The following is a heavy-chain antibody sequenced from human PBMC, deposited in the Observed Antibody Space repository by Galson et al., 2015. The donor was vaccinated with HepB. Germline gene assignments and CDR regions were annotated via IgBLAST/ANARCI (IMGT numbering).Heavy chain of an antibody. CDR2: IYSGGST. D-gene: IGHD3-9*01. J-gene: IGHJ4*02. Sequence: SLRLSCAASGFTVSSNYMSWVRQAPGKGLEWVSVIYSGGSTYYADSVKGRFTISRDNSKNTLYLQMNGLRAEDTAVYYCARDLYDILTGYHDYWGQGTLVIVSS. V-gene: IGHV3-66*01. CDR1: GFTVSSNY. CDR3: ARDLYDILTGYHDY.